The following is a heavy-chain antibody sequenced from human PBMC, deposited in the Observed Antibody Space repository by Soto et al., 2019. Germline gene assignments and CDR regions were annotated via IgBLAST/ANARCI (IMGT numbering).Heavy chain of an antibody. J-gene: IGHJ6*03. V-gene: IGHV1-69*02. CDR2: IIPILGIS. CDR3: PSADGNYDYYYMDV. Sequence: QVQLVQSGAEVKKPGSSVKVSCKASGGTFSSYTISWVRQAPGQGLEWMGRIIPILGISNYAQKFQGRDTITAYKSTSTDYMELSSLRSEDTAVYYCPSADGNYDYYYMDVWGKGTTVTVCS. D-gene: IGHD1-26*01. CDR1: GGTFSSYT.